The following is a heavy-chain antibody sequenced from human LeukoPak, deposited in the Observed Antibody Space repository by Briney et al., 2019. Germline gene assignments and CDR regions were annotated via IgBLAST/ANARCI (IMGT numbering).Heavy chain of an antibody. V-gene: IGHV1-18*01. CDR1: GYTFTSYG. CDR3: AREENDYGDYNTDY. D-gene: IGHD4-17*01. Sequence: GASVKVSCKASGYTFTSYGISWVQQAPGQGLEWMGWISAYNGNTNYAQKLQGRVTMTTDTSTSTAYMELRSLRSDDTAVYYCAREENDYGDYNTDYWGQGTLVTVSS. CDR2: ISAYNGNT. J-gene: IGHJ4*02.